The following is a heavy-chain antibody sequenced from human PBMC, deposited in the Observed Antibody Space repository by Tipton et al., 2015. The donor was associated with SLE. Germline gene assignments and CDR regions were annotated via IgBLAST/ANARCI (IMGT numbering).Heavy chain of an antibody. J-gene: IGHJ3*02. CDR3: AGVSRDAFEI. Sequence: TLSLTCTVSGGSFSFSSYYWNWVRQPPGKGLEWIGYIYYSGSTNYNPSLKSRVTISVDTSKNQFSLKLSSVTAADTAVYYCAGVSRDAFEIWGQGTMVTVSS. CDR1: GGSFSFSSYY. D-gene: IGHD5/OR15-5a*01. V-gene: IGHV4-61*01. CDR2: IYYSGST.